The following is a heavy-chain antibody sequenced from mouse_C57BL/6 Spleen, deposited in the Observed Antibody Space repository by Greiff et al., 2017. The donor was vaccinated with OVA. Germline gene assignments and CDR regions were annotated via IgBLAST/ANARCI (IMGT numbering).Heavy chain of an antibody. J-gene: IGHJ4*01. Sequence: DVQLVESGGGLVKPGGSLKLSCAASGFTFSDYGMHWVRQAPEKGLEWVAYISSGSSTIYYADTVKGRFTISRDNAKNTLFLQMTSLRSEDTAMYYCARNPIFYAMDYWGQGTSVTVSS. CDR3: ARNPIFYAMDY. CDR2: ISSGSSTI. V-gene: IGHV5-17*01. CDR1: GFTFSDYG.